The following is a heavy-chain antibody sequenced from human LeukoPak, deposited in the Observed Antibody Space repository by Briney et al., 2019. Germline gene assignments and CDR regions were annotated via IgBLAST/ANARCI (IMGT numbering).Heavy chain of an antibody. D-gene: IGHD2-2*01. Sequence: GASVKVSCKASGYTFTSYYIHWVRQAPGQGLEWMGWINPNSGGTNYAQKFQGRVTMTRDTSISTAYMELSRLRSDDTAVYYCARVPDEDIVVVPATSPWGQGTLVTVSS. CDR2: INPNSGGT. J-gene: IGHJ5*02. CDR3: ARVPDEDIVVVPATSP. V-gene: IGHV1-2*02. CDR1: GYTFTSYY.